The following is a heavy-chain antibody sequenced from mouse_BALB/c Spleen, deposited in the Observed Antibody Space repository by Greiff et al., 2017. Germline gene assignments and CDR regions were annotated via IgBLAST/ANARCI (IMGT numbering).Heavy chain of an antibody. D-gene: IGHD1-1*01. CDR2: IWTGGGT. J-gene: IGHJ1*01. V-gene: IGHV2-9-2*01. CDR3: VRLTTVVARYFDV. Sequence: QGQLKESGPGLVAPSQSLSITCTVSGFSLTSYDISWIRQPPGKGLEWLGVIWTGGGTNYNSAFMSRLSISKDNSKSQVFLKMNSLQTDDTAIYYCVRLTTVVARYFDVWGAGTTVTVSS. CDR1: GFSLTSYD.